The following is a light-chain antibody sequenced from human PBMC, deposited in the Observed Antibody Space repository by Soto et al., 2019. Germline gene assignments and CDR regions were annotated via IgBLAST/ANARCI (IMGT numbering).Light chain of an antibody. CDR3: CTYAGRNTYVV. V-gene: IGLV2-23*01. Sequence: QSALTQPASVSASPGQSITISCTGTSNDVGGYNLVSWYQQYPGKAPKLMIYDGTKRPSGVSDRFSGSTSGNTASLIIFGLQPDDEADYYCCTYAGRNTYVVFGGGTKVTVL. CDR1: SNDVGGYNL. CDR2: DGT. J-gene: IGLJ2*01.